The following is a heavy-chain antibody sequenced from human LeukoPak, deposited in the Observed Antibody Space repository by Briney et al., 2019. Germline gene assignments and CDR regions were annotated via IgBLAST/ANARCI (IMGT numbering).Heavy chain of an antibody. CDR3: ARDKPWPYYYDSSGYYYGY. J-gene: IGHJ4*02. V-gene: IGHV1-2*02. D-gene: IGHD3-22*01. CDR1: VYTFTGYY. Sequence: ASVKVSCKASVYTFTGYYMHWVRQAPGQGLEWMGWINPNIGGTNYAQKFQGSVTMTRDTSISTAYMELSRLRSDDTAVYYCARDKPWPYYYDSSGYYYGYWGQGTLVTVSS. CDR2: INPNIGGT.